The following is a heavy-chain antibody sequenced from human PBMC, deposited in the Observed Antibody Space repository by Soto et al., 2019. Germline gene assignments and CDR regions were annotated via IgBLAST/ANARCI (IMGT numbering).Heavy chain of an antibody. J-gene: IGHJ3*02. CDR3: ASTHRGSGYYGPRAFDI. V-gene: IGHV1-46*03. D-gene: IGHD3-22*01. CDR1: GYTFTSYY. Sequence: GASVKVSCKASGYTFTSYYMHWVRQAPGQGLEWMGIINPSGGSTSYAQKFQGRVTMTRDTSTSTVYMELSSLRSEDTAVYYCASTHRGSGYYGPRAFDIWGQGTMVTVSS. CDR2: INPSGGST.